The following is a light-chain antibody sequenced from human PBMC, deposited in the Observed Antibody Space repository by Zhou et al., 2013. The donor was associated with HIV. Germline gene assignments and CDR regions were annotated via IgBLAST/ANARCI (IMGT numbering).Light chain of an antibody. CDR3: QKYNSGGLT. CDR2: KAS. Sequence: DIQMTQSPSSVSASVGDRVTITCRASQSARSWLAWYQQKPGKAPKLLIYKASSLESGVPSRFSGGGSGTDFTLTISNLQPEDFATYYCQKYNSGGLTFGGGTKVEIK. V-gene: IGKV1-5*03. CDR1: QSARSW. J-gene: IGKJ4*01.